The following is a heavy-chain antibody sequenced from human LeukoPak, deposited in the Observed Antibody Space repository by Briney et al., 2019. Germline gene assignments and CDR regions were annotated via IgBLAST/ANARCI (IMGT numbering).Heavy chain of an antibody. CDR3: AKGSHYYDSGGYYIEY. J-gene: IGHJ4*02. Sequence: PGRSLRLSCAPSRFTFRSFGMHWVRQAPSKGLGWVAVISYDGSNQYYTVSVKGRFTISRENSKNTLYLQMNSLRPDDTAVYFCAKGSHYYDSGGYYIEYWGQGTLVAVSS. V-gene: IGHV3-30*18. CDR2: ISYDGSNQ. D-gene: IGHD3-22*01. CDR1: RFTFRSFG.